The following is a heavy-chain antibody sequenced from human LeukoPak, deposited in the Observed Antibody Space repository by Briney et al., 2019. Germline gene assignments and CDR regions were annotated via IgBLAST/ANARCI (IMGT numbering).Heavy chain of an antibody. V-gene: IGHV3-23*01. CDR3: ARDRQPSVYNGLNV. Sequence: GGSLRLSCAASGFTFSNYGMSWVRQAPGKGLAWVSGIGASGGDTYYADSVEGRFTISRDNSKNTLSLQMNRLRAEDTGVYYCARDRQPSVYNGLNVWGQGTTVTVSS. J-gene: IGHJ6*02. CDR2: IGASGGDT. D-gene: IGHD2-2*02. CDR1: GFTFSNYG.